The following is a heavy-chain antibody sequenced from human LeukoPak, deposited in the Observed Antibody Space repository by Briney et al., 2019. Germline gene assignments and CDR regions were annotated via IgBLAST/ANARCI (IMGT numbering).Heavy chain of an antibody. V-gene: IGHV1-2*02. Sequence: GASVKVSCKASGYTFTGYYMHWVRQAPGQGPEWMGWINPNSGGTNYAQKFQGRVTMTRDTSISTAYMELSRLRSDDTAVYYCARYRNYYDSSGYYYVEYFQHWGQGTLVTVSS. D-gene: IGHD3-22*01. CDR1: GYTFTGYY. J-gene: IGHJ1*01. CDR2: INPNSGGT. CDR3: ARYRNYYDSSGYYYVEYFQH.